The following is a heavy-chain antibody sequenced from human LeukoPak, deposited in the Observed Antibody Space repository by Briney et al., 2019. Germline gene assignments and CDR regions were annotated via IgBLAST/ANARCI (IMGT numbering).Heavy chain of an antibody. CDR1: GYIFTDYL. CDR3: ARVNVVVPAAMRDWFDP. J-gene: IGHJ5*02. D-gene: IGHD2-2*01. Sequence: ASVSLSCRASGYIFTDYLMNWVRQAPGQGREGMGWINPNSDGTNYAQKFQGRVTMTRDTSISTAYMELSRLRSDDTDVYYCARVNVVVPAAMRDWFDPWGQGTLVTVSS. V-gene: IGHV1-2*02. CDR2: INPNSDGT.